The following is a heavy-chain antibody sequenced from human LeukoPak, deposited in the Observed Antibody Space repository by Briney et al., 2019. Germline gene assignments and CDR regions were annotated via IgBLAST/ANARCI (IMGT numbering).Heavy chain of an antibody. J-gene: IGHJ4*02. V-gene: IGHV3-30*18. Sequence: GGSLRLSCAASGFTFSSYGMHWVRQAPGKGLEWVAVISYDGSNKYYADSVKGRFTISRDNSKNTLYLQMNSLRAEDTAVYYCAKTQSDYYDSSGYDYWGQGTLVTVSS. CDR3: AKTQSDYYDSSGYDY. CDR1: GFTFSSYG. CDR2: ISYDGSNK. D-gene: IGHD3-22*01.